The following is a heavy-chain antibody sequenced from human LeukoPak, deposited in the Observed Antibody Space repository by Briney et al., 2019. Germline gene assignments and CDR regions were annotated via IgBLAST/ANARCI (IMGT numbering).Heavy chain of an antibody. CDR3: ARDRYGGIIDY. CDR1: GCSISSYY. D-gene: IGHD1-1*01. V-gene: IGHV4-4*07. J-gene: IGHJ4*02. CDR2: FYTSGST. Sequence: SETLSLTCTVSGCSISSYYLSWIRQPAGKGLEWIGRFYTSGSTNYNPPLKSRVTMSVDTSKNQFSLKLTSVTAADTAMYYCARDRYGGIIDYWGQGTLVTVSS.